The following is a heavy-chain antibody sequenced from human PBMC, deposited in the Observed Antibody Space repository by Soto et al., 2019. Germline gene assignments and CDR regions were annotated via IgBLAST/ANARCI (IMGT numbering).Heavy chain of an antibody. D-gene: IGHD4-17*01. J-gene: IGHJ6*02. CDR2: ISSSSSTI. CDR3: ARDLSGSSISRYGDYYYGMDV. V-gene: IGHV3-48*01. Sequence: PGGSLRISCAPSGFTFSSYSMNWFRQVPGKGLERVSHISSSSSTIYYADSVKGRFTISRDNAKNSLYLQMNSLRAEETAVYYCARDLSGSSISRYGDYYYGMDVWGQGTTVTVSS. CDR1: GFTFSSYS.